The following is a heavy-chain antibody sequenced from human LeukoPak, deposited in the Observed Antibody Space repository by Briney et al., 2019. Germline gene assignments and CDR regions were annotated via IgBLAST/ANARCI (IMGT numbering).Heavy chain of an antibody. CDR2: ISAYNGNT. J-gene: IGHJ3*02. CDR3: ARDLAPRGYSSSSSEDAFDI. V-gene: IGHV1-18*01. D-gene: IGHD6-13*01. CDR1: GYTFTSYG. Sequence: ASVKVSCKASGYTFTSYGISWVRQAPGQGLEWMGWISAYNGNTNYAQKLQGRVTMTTDTSTSTAYMELRSLRSDDTAVYYCARDLAPRGYSSSSSEDAFDIWGQGTMVTVSS.